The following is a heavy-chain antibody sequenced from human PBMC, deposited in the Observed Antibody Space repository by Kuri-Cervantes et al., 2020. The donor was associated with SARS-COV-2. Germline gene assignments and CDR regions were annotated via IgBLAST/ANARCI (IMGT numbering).Heavy chain of an antibody. D-gene: IGHD6-13*01. V-gene: IGHV3-11*04. J-gene: IGHJ2*01. CDR2: ISSSGSTI. CDR1: GFTFSDYY. CDR3: ARVALWIAAAGRSWYFDL. Sequence: LFLTCAASGFTFSDYYMSWIRQAPGKGLEWVSYISSSGSTIYYADSVKGRFTISRDNAKNSLYLQMNSLRAEDTAVYYCARVALWIAAAGRSWYFDLWGRGTLVTVSS.